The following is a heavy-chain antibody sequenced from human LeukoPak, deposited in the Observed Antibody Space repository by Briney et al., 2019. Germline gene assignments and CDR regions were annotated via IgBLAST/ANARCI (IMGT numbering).Heavy chain of an antibody. CDR1: GGTFSSYT. J-gene: IGHJ4*02. CDR3: ATDYGAYCTNGVCYRFDY. V-gene: IGHV1-69*01. Sequence: SVKVSCKVSGGTFSSYTISWVRQAPGQGLEWMGGIIPIFGTPNYAPKFQGRVTITADESTSTAYMEPSALRSEDTAVYYCATDYGAYCTNGVCYRFDYWGQGTLVTVSS. CDR2: IIPIFGTP. D-gene: IGHD2-8*01.